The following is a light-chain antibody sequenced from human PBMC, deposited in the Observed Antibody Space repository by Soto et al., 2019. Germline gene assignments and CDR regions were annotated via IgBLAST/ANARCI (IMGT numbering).Light chain of an antibody. J-gene: IGLJ1*01. CDR2: EGS. CDR3: CSYAGGGSYV. V-gene: IGLV2-23*01. Sequence: QSVLTQPASVSGSPGQSITISCTGSSSDVGSYNLVSWYQQHPGKAPKLMIYEGSKRPSGVSNRFSGSKSGNTASLTISGLQDEDEADYYCCSYAGGGSYVFGPGTKLTVL. CDR1: SSDVGSYNL.